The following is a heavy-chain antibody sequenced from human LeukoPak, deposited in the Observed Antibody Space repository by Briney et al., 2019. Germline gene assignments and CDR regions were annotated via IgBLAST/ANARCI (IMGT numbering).Heavy chain of an antibody. V-gene: IGHV1-2*02. CDR1: GYTFTGYY. CDR2: INPKSGGT. CDR3: ARGYYYDSSGYYYPVAH. Sequence: ASVKVSCKDPGYTFTGYYMHWVRQAPGQGLEWMGWINPKSGGTNYAQKFQGRGTMTRDTSISTAYMELSRLRSDDTAVYYCARGYYYDSSGYYYPVAHWGQGTLVTVSS. J-gene: IGHJ4*02. D-gene: IGHD3-22*01.